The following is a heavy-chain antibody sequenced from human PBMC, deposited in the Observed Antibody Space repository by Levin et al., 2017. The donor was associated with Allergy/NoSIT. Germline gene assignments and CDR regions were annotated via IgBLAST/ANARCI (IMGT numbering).Heavy chain of an antibody. Sequence: ASVKVSCAASGFTVNNNYIRWVRQAPGKGLEWVSHIYSNGRTDYADAVKGRFTISRDNPRNTLNLQMTSLRTDDTAVYYCARDTGAWGQGTLVTVSS. CDR3: ARDTGA. CDR1: GFTVNNNY. J-gene: IGHJ4*02. CDR2: IYSNGRT. V-gene: IGHV3-66*03. D-gene: IGHD3-10*01.